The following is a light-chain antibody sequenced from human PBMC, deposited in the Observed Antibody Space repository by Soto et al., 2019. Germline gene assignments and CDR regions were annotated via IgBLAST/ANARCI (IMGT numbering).Light chain of an antibody. CDR1: SSDVGGYNY. CDR2: EVS. J-gene: IGLJ2*01. V-gene: IGLV2-8*01. CDR3: SSYTGSNDVV. Sequence: QSALTQPPSASGSPGQSVTISCTGTSSDVGGYNYVSWYQQHPGTAPKLMIYEVSKRPSGVPDRFSGSKSGNTASLTVSGLQDDDEADYYCSSYTGSNDVVFGGGTKLTVL.